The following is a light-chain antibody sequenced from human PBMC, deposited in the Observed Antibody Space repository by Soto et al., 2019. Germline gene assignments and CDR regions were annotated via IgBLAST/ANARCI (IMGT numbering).Light chain of an antibody. CDR3: QQSYSTPLT. J-gene: IGKJ4*01. CDR2: AAS. CDR1: QSISNY. Sequence: DIQMTQSPSSLSASVGDRLTITCRASQSISNYLNWYQQNPGKAPKLLIYAASSLQSGVPSRFSGSGYGTDFTLTISSLQPEDFATYYCQQSYSTPLTFGGGTKVEIK. V-gene: IGKV1-39*01.